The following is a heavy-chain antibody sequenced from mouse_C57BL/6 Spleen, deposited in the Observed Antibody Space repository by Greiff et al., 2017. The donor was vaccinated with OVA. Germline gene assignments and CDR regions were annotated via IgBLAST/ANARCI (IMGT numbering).Heavy chain of an antibody. V-gene: IGHV1-85*01. Sequence: VQVVESGPELVKPGASVKLSCKASGYTFTSYDINWVKQRPGQGLEWIGWIYPRDGSTKYNEKFKGKATLTVDTSSSTAYMELHSLTSEDSAVYFCASSMIDWYFDVWGTGTTVTVSS. CDR1: GYTFTSYD. CDR3: ASSMIDWYFDV. D-gene: IGHD2-3*01. J-gene: IGHJ1*03. CDR2: IYPRDGST.